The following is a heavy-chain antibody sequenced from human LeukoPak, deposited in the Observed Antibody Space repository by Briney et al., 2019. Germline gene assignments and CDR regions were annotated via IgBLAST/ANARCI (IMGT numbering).Heavy chain of an antibody. CDR3: ARDKIEGPTKLDY. V-gene: IGHV3-7*01. Sequence: GGSLRLSCAASGFTFSSYWMSWVRQAPGKGLERVVNIKQDESEKYYVDSLKGRFTISRDNAKNSLYLQMNSLRAEDTAVYYCARDKIEGPTKLDYWGQGILVTVSS. CDR2: IKQDESEK. J-gene: IGHJ4*02. D-gene: IGHD1-1*01. CDR1: GFTFSSYW.